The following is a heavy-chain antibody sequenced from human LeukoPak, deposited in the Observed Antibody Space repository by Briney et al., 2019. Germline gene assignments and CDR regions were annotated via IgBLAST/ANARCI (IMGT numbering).Heavy chain of an antibody. D-gene: IGHD3-22*01. CDR3: ARDLNYYDSSGYYYHDAFDI. V-gene: IGHV3-7*01. Sequence: GGSLRLSCAASGFTFSSYWMSWVRQAPGKGLEWVANIKQDGSEKYYVDSVKGRFTISRGNAKNSLYLQMNSLRAEDTAVYYCARDLNYYDSSGYYYHDAFDIWGQGTMVTVSS. J-gene: IGHJ3*02. CDR2: IKQDGSEK. CDR1: GFTFSSYW.